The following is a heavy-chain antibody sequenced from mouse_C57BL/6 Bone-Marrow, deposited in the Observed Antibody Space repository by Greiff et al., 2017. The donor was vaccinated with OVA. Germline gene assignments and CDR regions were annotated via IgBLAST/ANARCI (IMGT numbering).Heavy chain of an antibody. V-gene: IGHV1-59*01. Sequence: VQLQQPGTELVKPGASVKLSCKASGYTFTSYWMHWVKQRPGQGLEWIGVIDPSDSYTNYNQKFKGKATLTVDTSSSTAYMQHSSLTSEDSAVYYCARRDYGGFAYWGQGALVTVSA. CDR2: IDPSDSYT. CDR3: ARRDYGGFAY. J-gene: IGHJ3*01. D-gene: IGHD1-1*01. CDR1: GYTFTSYW.